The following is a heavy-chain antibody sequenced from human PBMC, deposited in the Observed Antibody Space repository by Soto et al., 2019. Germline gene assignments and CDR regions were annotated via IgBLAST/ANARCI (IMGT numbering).Heavy chain of an antibody. Sequence: SVKGSCKSSGGTFSIYAISWVRQAPGQGLEWMGGIIPIFGTANYAQKFQGRVTITADESTSTAYMELSSLRSEDTAVYYCARGIRQTHFDYWGQGNLVTVSS. V-gene: IGHV1-69*13. CDR3: ARGIRQTHFDY. CDR2: IIPIFGTA. J-gene: IGHJ4*02. CDR1: GGTFSIYA. D-gene: IGHD5-18*01.